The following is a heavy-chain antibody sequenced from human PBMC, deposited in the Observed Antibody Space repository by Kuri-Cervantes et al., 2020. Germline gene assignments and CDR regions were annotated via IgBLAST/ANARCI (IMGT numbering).Heavy chain of an antibody. CDR1: GGSISSDY. CDR2: IYTSGST. Sequence: GSLRLSCTVAGGSISSDYWSWIRQPAGKGLEWIGRIYTSGSTNYNPSLKSRVTMSVDTSKNQFSLKLSSVTAADTAVYYGARDRGVRDTAMGTLYYYGMDVWGQGTTVTVSS. V-gene: IGHV4-4*07. J-gene: IGHJ6*02. D-gene: IGHD5-18*01. CDR3: ARDRGVRDTAMGTLYYYGMDV.